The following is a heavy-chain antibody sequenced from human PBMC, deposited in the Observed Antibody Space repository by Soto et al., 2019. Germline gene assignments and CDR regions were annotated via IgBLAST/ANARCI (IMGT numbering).Heavy chain of an antibody. CDR1: GGTFSSYA. D-gene: IGHD7-27*01. V-gene: IGHV1-69*12. CDR2: IIPIFGTA. CDR3: ASQLTGDYYYYGMDV. J-gene: IGHJ6*02. Sequence: QVQLVQSGAEVKKPGSSVKVSCKASGGTFSSYAISWVRQAPGQGLEWMGGIIPIFGTADYAQKFQGRVTITADEPTGTAYMELSSLRSEDTAVYYCASQLTGDYYYYGMDVWGQGTTVTVSS.